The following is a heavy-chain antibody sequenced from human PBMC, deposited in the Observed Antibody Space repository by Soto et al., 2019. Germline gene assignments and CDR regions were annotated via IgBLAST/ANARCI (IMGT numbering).Heavy chain of an antibody. V-gene: IGHV3-23*01. Sequence: GGSLRLSCAASGLTFSSYAMSWVRQAPGKGLEWVSAISGSGGNAYYADSVRGRFTISRDNSKNTLYLQMDSLRAEDTALYYCARDPTGTTRNFDCWGQGTLVTVS. J-gene: IGHJ4*02. CDR1: GLTFSSYA. CDR3: ARDPTGTTRNFDC. D-gene: IGHD1-7*01. CDR2: ISGSGGNA.